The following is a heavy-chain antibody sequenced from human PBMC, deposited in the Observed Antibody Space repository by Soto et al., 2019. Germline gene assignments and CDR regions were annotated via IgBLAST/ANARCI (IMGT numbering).Heavy chain of an antibody. V-gene: IGHV4-61*08. Sequence: PSETLSLACPVAGGSVSSGEYYWSWIRQPPGKGLEWIGYIYYSGNTNYNPSLKSRVIISVDTSKNLFSLKLTSVTAADTAVYYCARIPVDTSMIYWLDPWGQGTLLTVSS. CDR1: GGSVSSGEYY. CDR3: ARIPVDTSMIYWLDP. J-gene: IGHJ5*02. CDR2: IYYSGNT. D-gene: IGHD5-18*01.